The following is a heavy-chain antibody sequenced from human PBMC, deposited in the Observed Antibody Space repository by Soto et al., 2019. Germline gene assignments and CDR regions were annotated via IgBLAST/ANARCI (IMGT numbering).Heavy chain of an antibody. D-gene: IGHD3-10*01. Sequence: QLQLQESGPGLVKPWETLSLTCTVSGASVSSSTYYWGWVRQPPGKGLEGIGSVYRTGGTYYSPSLKSRVAISVDPSKKHLSLNLESVTAADTAVYFCFNGRYGSFDYWGQGTLVTVSS. CDR1: GASVSSSTYY. V-gene: IGHV4-39*02. CDR2: VYRTGGT. J-gene: IGHJ4*02. CDR3: FNGRYGSFDY.